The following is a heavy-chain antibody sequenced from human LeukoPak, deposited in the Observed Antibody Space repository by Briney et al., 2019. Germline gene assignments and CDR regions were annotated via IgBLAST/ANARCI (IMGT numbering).Heavy chain of an antibody. Sequence: PSETLSLTCTVSGGSVSSGSYYWSWIRQPPGKGLEWIGYIYYSGSTNYNPSLKSRVTISVDTSKNQFSLKLSSVTAADTAVYYCARESQRTNWFDPWGQGTLVTVSS. CDR3: ARESQRTNWFDP. CDR1: GGSVSSGSYY. V-gene: IGHV4-61*01. J-gene: IGHJ5*02. CDR2: IYYSGST.